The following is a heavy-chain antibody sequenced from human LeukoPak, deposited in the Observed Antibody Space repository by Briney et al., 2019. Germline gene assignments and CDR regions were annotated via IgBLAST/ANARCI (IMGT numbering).Heavy chain of an antibody. J-gene: IGHJ4*02. Sequence: GGSLRLSCAASGFTFSSYAMHWVRQAPGKGLEWVAVISYDGCNKYYADSVKGRFTISRDNSKNTLYLQMNSLRAEDTAVYYCARGGTSIAARSDYWGQGTLVTVSS. CDR3: ARGGTSIAARSDY. D-gene: IGHD6-6*01. CDR1: GFTFSSYA. CDR2: ISYDGCNK. V-gene: IGHV3-30-3*01.